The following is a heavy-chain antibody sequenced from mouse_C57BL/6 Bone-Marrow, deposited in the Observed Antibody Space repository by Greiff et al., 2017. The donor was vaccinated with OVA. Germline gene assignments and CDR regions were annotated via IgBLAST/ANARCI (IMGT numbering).Heavy chain of an antibody. D-gene: IGHD3-2*02. V-gene: IGHV5-4*03. CDR2: ISDGGSYT. J-gene: IGHJ3*01. CDR1: GFTFSSYA. Sequence: EVKLVESGGGLVKPGGSLKLSCAASGFTFSSYAMSWVRQTPEKRLEWVATISDGGSYTYYPDNVKGRFTISRDNAKNNLYLQMSHLKSEDTAMYYCARQTAQARFAYWGQGTLVTVSA. CDR3: ARQTAQARFAY.